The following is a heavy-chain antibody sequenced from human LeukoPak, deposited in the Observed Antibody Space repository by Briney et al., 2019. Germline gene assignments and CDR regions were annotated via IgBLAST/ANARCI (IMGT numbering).Heavy chain of an antibody. V-gene: IGHV4-39*01. D-gene: IGHD3-10*01. J-gene: IGHJ4*02. CDR3: ARHSITMVQGVPFDY. CDR2: IYYSGST. CDR1: GGSISSSSYY. Sequence: SETPSLTCTVSGGSISSSSYYWGWIRQPPGKGLEWIGSIYYSGSTYYNPSLKSRVTISVDTSKNQFSLKLSSVTAADTAVYYCARHSITMVQGVPFDYWGQGTLVTVSS.